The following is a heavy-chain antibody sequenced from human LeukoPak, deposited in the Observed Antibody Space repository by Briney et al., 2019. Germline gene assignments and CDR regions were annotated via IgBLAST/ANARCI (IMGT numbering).Heavy chain of an antibody. Sequence: SETLSLTCTVSGGSISSSSCCRGWIRQPPGKGLEWIGSIYYSGSTYYNPSLKSRVTISVDTSKNQFSLKLSSVTAADTAVYYCMFAAAGRATFTENAFDIWGQGTMVTLSS. CDR3: MFAAAGRATFTENAFDI. CDR2: IYYSGST. J-gene: IGHJ3*02. V-gene: IGHV4-39*07. D-gene: IGHD6-13*01. CDR1: GGSISSSSCC.